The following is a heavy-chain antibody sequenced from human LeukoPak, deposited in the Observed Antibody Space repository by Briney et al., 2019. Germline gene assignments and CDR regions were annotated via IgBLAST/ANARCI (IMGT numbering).Heavy chain of an antibody. V-gene: IGHV4-34*01. CDR3: ARFIGLYYYYGMDV. CDR2: INHSGST. D-gene: IGHD1-26*01. CDR1: GGSFSGYY. J-gene: IGHJ6*02. Sequence: QPSETLSLTCAVYGGSFSGYYWSWIRQPPVKGLEWIGEINHSGSTNYNPSLKSRVTISVDTSKNQFSLKLSSVTAADTAVYYCARFIGLYYYYGMDVWGQGTTVTVSS.